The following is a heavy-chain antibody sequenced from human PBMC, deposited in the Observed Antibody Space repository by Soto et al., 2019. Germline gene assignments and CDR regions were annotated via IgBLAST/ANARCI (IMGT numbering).Heavy chain of an antibody. J-gene: IGHJ5*02. CDR3: ARGGLYYYGSGSYRNWFDP. V-gene: IGHV4-34*01. D-gene: IGHD3-10*01. CDR1: GGSFSGYY. Sequence: QVQLQQWGAGLLKPSETLSLTCAVYGGSFSGYYWSWIRQPPGKGLEWIGEINHSGSTNYNPSLKSRVTISVDTSKHQFSLKLRSVTAADTAVYYCARGGLYYYGSGSYRNWFDPWGQGTLVTVSS. CDR2: INHSGST.